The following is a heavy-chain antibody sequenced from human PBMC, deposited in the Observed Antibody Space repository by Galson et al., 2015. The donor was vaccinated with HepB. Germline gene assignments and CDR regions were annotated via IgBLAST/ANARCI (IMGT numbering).Heavy chain of an antibody. CDR1: GFTFSSYA. V-gene: IGHV3-33*01. CDR2: IWYDGTIK. J-gene: IGHJ4*02. D-gene: IGHD3-16*01. CDR3: ARDLGFGLDY. Sequence: SLRLSCAASGFTFSSYAMNWVRQAPGKGLEWVAVIWYDGTIKYYTDSVRGRFTISRDNSKNTLFLQMSSLRVEDTAVYYRARDLGFGLDYWGQGTLVIVSS.